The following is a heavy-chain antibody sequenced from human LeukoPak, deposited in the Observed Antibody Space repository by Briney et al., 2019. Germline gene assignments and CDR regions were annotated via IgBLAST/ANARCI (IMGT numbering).Heavy chain of an antibody. D-gene: IGHD1-20*01. J-gene: IGHJ4*02. CDR1: GGSISSSRFF. Sequence: PSETLSLTCSVSGGSISSSRFFWAWIRQPPGKGLEWIGNINFSGTTYYNPSLKSRVTLSVDPSKNQFSLRLSSVTAADTAVYYCARGTNPLYNWQHEGFDYWGQGTLIAVSS. V-gene: IGHV4-39*07. CDR2: INFSGTT. CDR3: ARGTNPLYNWQHEGFDY.